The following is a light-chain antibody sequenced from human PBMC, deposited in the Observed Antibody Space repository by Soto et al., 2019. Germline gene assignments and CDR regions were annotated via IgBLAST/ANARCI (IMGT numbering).Light chain of an antibody. CDR1: QSVSSN. CDR2: GAS. Sequence: EIVMTQSPATLSVSPGERVTLSCRASQSVSSNLAWYQQKPGQAPRLLIYGASARATGIPARFSGSGSGTEFTLTISRLRSADFALYYCQQYNDWPPLTFGGGTKVEIK. V-gene: IGKV3-15*01. CDR3: QQYNDWPPLT. J-gene: IGKJ4*01.